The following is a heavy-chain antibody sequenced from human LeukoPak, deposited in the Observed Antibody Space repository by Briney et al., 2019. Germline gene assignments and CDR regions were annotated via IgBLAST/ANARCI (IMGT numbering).Heavy chain of an antibody. CDR3: ARAGVWDYDDTSGYHNGAFDI. CDR1: GGSISSYY. D-gene: IGHD3-22*01. V-gene: IGHV4-59*01. CDR2: IYYSGST. J-gene: IGHJ3*02. Sequence: SETLSLTCTVSGGSISSYYWSWIRQPPGKGLEWIGYIYYSGSTNYNPSLKSRVTISVDTSKNQFSLKLSSVPAADTAVYYCARAGVWDYDDTSGYHNGAFDIWGQGTMVTVSS.